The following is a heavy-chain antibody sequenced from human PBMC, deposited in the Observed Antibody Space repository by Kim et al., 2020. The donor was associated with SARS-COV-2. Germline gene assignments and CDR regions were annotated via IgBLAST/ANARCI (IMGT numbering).Heavy chain of an antibody. CDR2: K. J-gene: IGHJ4*02. D-gene: IGHD5-18*01. Sequence: KSSMDSGKGRVTISRDNAKNSLYLQMNSLRAEDTAVYYCAREISYERFDYWGQGTLVTVSS. CDR3: AREISYERFDY. V-gene: IGHV3-7*01.